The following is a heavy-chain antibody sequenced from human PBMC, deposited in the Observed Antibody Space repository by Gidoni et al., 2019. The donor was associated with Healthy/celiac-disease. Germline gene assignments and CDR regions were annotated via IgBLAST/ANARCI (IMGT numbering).Heavy chain of an antibody. Sequence: EVQLVASGGVLVKPGGSLRLSCAASGFTFSSYSMNWVRQAPGKGLEWVSSISSSSSYIYYADSVKGRFTISRDNAKNSLYLQMNSLRAEDTAVYDCARVATINHQEDYWGQGTLVTVSS. J-gene: IGHJ4*02. CDR2: ISSSSSYI. CDR3: ARVATINHQEDY. V-gene: IGHV3-21*01. CDR1: GFTFSSYS. D-gene: IGHD1-26*01.